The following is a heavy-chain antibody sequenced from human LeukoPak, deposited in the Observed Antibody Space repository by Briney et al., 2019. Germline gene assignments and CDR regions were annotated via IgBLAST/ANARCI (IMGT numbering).Heavy chain of an antibody. CDR3: VRDGGVSGYDLLDY. V-gene: IGHV3-7*01. D-gene: IGHD5-12*01. Sequence: YMDSVKARFTISRDNAKNSLSLQMNSLRAEDTAVYYCVRDGGVSGYDLLDYWGQGTSVTVSS. J-gene: IGHJ4*02.